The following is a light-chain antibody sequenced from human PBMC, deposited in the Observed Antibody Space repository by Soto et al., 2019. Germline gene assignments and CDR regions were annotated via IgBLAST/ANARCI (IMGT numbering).Light chain of an antibody. V-gene: IGLV2-14*01. CDR3: TSYTSASTYV. CDR1: SSDVGGHDS. CDR2: NVS. Sequence: SVLTQPASVYGSPGQSIAISCTGTSSDVGGHDSVSWYQQHPGKAPKLMIYNVSNRPSGVSNRFSGSKSGNTASLTISGLLAEDEADYFCTSYTSASTYVFGAGTKVTVL. J-gene: IGLJ1*01.